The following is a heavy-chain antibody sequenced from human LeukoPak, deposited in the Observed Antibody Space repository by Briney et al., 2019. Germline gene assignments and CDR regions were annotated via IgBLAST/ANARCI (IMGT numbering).Heavy chain of an antibody. Sequence: PGGSLRLSCAASGFTFSSYSMNWVRQAPGKGLEWVSYVSSSSSTIYYADSVKGRFTISRDNAKNSLYLQMNSLRAEDTAVYYCIAAAGTNFGYWGQGTLVTVSS. J-gene: IGHJ4*02. D-gene: IGHD6-13*01. V-gene: IGHV3-48*01. CDR1: GFTFSSYS. CDR2: VSSSSSTI. CDR3: IAAAGTNFGY.